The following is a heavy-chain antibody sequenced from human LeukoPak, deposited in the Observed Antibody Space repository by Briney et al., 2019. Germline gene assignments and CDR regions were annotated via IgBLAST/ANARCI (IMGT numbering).Heavy chain of an antibody. J-gene: IGHJ3*02. CDR3: ATGASNDAFDI. CDR2: IIPINGTA. V-gene: IGHV1-69*13. D-gene: IGHD3-10*01. CDR1: GGTFSSYA. Sequence: GASVKVSCKASGGTFSSYAISWVRQAPGQGLEWMGGIIPINGTANYAQKFQGRVTITADESTSTAYMELSSLRSEDTAVYYCATGASNDAFDIWGQGTMVTVSS.